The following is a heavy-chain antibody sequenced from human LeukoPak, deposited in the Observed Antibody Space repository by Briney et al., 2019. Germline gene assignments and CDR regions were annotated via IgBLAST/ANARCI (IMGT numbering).Heavy chain of an antibody. CDR3: ACRDLTSTWSFP. D-gene: IGHD6-13*01. J-gene: IGHJ5*02. CDR1: GSRFTSYW. Sequence: HGESLKISCQGFGSRFTSYWIGWVRQLPGKGMEGMGVIYPGDSRIRYNPSFQGQVTISVDNSISTAYLQWVSLKASDTAMYHCACRDLTSTWSFPWGQGTLVTVSS. V-gene: IGHV5-51*01. CDR2: IYPGDSRI.